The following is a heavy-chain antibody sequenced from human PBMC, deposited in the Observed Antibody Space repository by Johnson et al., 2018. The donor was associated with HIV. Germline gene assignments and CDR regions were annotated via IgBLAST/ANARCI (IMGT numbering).Heavy chain of an antibody. J-gene: IGHJ3*02. D-gene: IGHD1-1*01. Sequence: VQLVESGGDLVQPGGSLRLSCAASGFTFSSYAMSWVRQAPGKGLEWVSGISGSAISTYYADSVKGRFTISRDNAKNSLYLQMNSLRAEDTAVYYCARDVTAGNDAFDIWGQGTMVTVSS. CDR2: ISGSAIST. CDR3: ARDVTAGNDAFDI. CDR1: GFTFSSYA. V-gene: IGHV3-23*04.